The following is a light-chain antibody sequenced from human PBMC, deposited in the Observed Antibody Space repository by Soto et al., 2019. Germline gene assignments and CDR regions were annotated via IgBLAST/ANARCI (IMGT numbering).Light chain of an antibody. CDR1: SSDVGSYNL. CDR3: CSYAGRV. V-gene: IGLV2-23*01. CDR2: EGS. Sequence: QSALTQPASVSGSPGQSITISCTGTSSDVGSYNLVSWYQQHPGKAPKLMIYEGSKRPSGVSNRLSGSKSGNTASLTISGLQAEDEADYYCCSYAGRVFGTGTQLTVL. J-gene: IGLJ1*01.